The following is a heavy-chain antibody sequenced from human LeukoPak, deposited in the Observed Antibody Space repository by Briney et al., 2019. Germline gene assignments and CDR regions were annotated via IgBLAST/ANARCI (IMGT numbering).Heavy chain of an antibody. CDR1: GFTFSSYA. J-gene: IGHJ4*02. CDR2: ISGSGGRT. Sequence: GGSLRLSCAASGFTFSSYAMSWVRQAPGKGLEWVSAISGSGGRTYYGGSVKGSFAISRDNSKNTLYLQMNSLRAEDTSLYYCAKDLTAYFGYWGQVTLVTVSS. V-gene: IGHV3-23*01. CDR3: AKDLTAYFGY.